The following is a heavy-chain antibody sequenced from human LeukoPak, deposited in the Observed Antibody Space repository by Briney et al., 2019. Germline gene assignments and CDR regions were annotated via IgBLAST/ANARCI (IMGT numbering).Heavy chain of an antibody. CDR1: DFTVRSTY. V-gene: IGHV3-66*02. D-gene: IGHD3-22*01. CDR2: IYSGGST. Sequence: PGGSLRPSCTASDFTVRSTYMSWLPQAPGKGLKWVPVIYSGGSTYYAGSVKGRFTISRDNSKNTLYLQMNSLRAEDTAVYYCARGGYYDSSGYYLDYWGQGTLVTVSS. CDR3: ARGGYYDSSGYYLDY. J-gene: IGHJ4*02.